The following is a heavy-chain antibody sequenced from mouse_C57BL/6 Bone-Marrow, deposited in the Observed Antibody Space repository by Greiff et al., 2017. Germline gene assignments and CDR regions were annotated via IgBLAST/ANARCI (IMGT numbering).Heavy chain of an antibody. CDR2: IRNKANGYTT. Sequence: EVQLVESGGGLVQPGGSLRLSCATSGFTFTDYYMSWVRQPPGKALVWLGFIRNKANGYTTEYRASVKGRFTISRDNSQSILYLQMNTLRAADRATYYCARRYNYAMDYWGQGTSVTVSS. D-gene: IGHD2-12*01. CDR1: GFTFTDYY. J-gene: IGHJ4*01. CDR3: ARRYNYAMDY. V-gene: IGHV7-3*02.